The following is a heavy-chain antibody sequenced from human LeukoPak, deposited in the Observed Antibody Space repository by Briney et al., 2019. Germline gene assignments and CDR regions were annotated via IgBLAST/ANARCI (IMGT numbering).Heavy chain of an antibody. Sequence: PGGSLRLSCAASGFTFYTYSMNWVRQAPGKGLEWVSSISSSGTYTYYADSVKGRFTISRDNSKNTLYLQMNSLRAEDTAVYYCAREHYYYDSSGYLKHNAFDIWGQGTMVTVSS. CDR1: GFTFYTYS. D-gene: IGHD3-22*01. CDR2: ISSSGTYT. J-gene: IGHJ3*02. CDR3: AREHYYYDSSGYLKHNAFDI. V-gene: IGHV3-21*01.